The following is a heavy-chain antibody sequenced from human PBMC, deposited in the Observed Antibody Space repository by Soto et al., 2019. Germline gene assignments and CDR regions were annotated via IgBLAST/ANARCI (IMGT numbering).Heavy chain of an antibody. Sequence: GASVKVFCKASGYTFCGSDMHWVRQAPGQRHEGMGWINADNGNTKYSKKFQERVTITRDTSASTAYMELSSMRSEATTEYYYAPELAATTVSRLDFWGQGTQVTVSS. CDR2: INADNGNT. CDR3: APELAATTVSRLDF. CDR1: GYTFCGSD. J-gene: IGHJ4*02. V-gene: IGHV1-3*01. D-gene: IGHD4-17*01.